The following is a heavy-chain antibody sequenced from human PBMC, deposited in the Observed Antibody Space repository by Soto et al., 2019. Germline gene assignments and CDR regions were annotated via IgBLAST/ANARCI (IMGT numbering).Heavy chain of an antibody. CDR2: ISGSSSYI. J-gene: IGHJ6*03. V-gene: IGHV3-21*01. D-gene: IGHD2-2*01. CDR1: GFSFTDYS. Sequence: EVQLVESGGGLVKPGGSLRLSCAASGFSFTDYSMNWVRQAPGKGLEWVSSISGSSSYIYYADSLKGRFTVSRDNAERSLLLQMNSLGAEDTAVYYCARDGAYCSGTGCRDYYHYMDVWGKGTTVTVSS. CDR3: ARDGAYCSGTGCRDYYHYMDV.